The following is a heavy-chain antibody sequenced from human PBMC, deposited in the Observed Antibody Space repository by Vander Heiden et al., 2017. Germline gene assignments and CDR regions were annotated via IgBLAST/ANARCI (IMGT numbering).Heavy chain of an antibody. D-gene: IGHD2-15*01. CDR1: GYTFTSYY. CDR2: INPSGGST. V-gene: IGHV1-46*01. Sequence: QVQLVQSGAEVKKPGASVKVSCKASGYTFTSYYMHWVRQAPGQGLEWMGIINPSGGSTSYAQKFQGRVTMTRDTSTSTVYMELSSLRSEDTAVYYCARNIGEGLGYYYGMDVWGQGTTVTVSS. J-gene: IGHJ6*02. CDR3: ARNIGEGLGYYYGMDV.